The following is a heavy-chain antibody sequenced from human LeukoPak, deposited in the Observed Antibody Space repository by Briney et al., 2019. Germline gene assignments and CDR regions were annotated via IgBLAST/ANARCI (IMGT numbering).Heavy chain of an antibody. CDR1: GFIFTNYF. Sequence: GGSLRLSCAASGFIFTNYFMSWVRQAPGKGLGWVASIKHDGSEKYYVDSVRGRFTISRDNTMNSLYLQMSSLRAEDTAVYYCATDRGWRTSGYYLYYFEYWGQGTLVTYSS. D-gene: IGHD3-3*01. V-gene: IGHV3-7*01. CDR3: ATDRGWRTSGYYLYYFEY. J-gene: IGHJ4*02. CDR2: IKHDGSEK.